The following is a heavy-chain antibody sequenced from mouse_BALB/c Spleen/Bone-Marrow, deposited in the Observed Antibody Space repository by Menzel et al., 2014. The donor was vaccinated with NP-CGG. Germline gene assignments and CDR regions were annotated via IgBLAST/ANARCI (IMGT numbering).Heavy chain of an antibody. CDR1: GYTFTSYY. V-gene: IGHV1S81*02. CDR2: INPSNGGT. Sequence: QVQLKESGAELVKPGASVKWSCKASGYTFTSYYMYWVKQRPGQGLEWIGGINPSNGGTNFNEKFKSKATLTVDKSSSTAYMQLSSLTSEDSAVYYCTRSEPFAYWGQGTLVTVSA. J-gene: IGHJ3*01. CDR3: TRSEPFAY.